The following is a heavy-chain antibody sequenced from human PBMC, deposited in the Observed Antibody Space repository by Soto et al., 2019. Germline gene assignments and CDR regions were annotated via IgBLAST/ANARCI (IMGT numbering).Heavy chain of an antibody. CDR2: ISYDGSNK. J-gene: IGHJ4*02. CDR1: GFTFSSYG. D-gene: IGHD4-17*01. V-gene: IGHV3-30*03. Sequence: QVQLVESGGGVVQPGRSLRLSCAASGFTFSSYGMHWVRQAPGKGLEWVAVISYDGSNKYYADSVKGRFTISRDNSKNTLYLQMNSLRAEDTAVYYCAADGLLYGAALSGGDYWGQGTLVTVSS. CDR3: AADGLLYGAALSGGDY.